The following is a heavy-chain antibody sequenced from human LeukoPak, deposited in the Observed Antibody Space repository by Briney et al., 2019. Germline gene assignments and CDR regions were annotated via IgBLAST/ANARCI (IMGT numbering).Heavy chain of an antibody. J-gene: IGHJ4*02. CDR3: AKDKARYSSGWYYFDY. D-gene: IGHD6-19*01. Sequence: PGGSLRLSCVVSGFSFSNYGMSWVRQAPGKGLEWVSAISGSGGSTYYADSVKGRFTISRDNAKNSLYLQMNSLRAEDTALYYCAKDKARYSSGWYYFDYWGQGTLVTVSS. CDR1: GFSFSNYG. CDR2: ISGSGGST. V-gene: IGHV3-23*01.